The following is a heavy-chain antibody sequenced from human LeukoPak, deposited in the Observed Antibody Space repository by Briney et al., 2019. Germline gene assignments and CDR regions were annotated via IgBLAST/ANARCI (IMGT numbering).Heavy chain of an antibody. CDR2: IYYSGST. J-gene: IGHJ4*02. V-gene: IGHV4-31*03. D-gene: IGHD2/OR15-2a*01. CDR1: GGSISSGGYY. Sequence: PSQTLSLTCTVSGGSISSGGYYWSWIRQHPGKGLEWIGYIYYSGSTNYDPSLKSRVTISVDTSKNQFSLKLSSVTAADTAVYYCASDKFPMGLSRSAVLPRLDYWGQGTLVTVSS. CDR3: ASDKFPMGLSRSAVLPRLDY.